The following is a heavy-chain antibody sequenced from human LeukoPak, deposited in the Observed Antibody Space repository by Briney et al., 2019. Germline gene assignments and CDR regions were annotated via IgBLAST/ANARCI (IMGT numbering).Heavy chain of an antibody. CDR2: ITNDGSST. V-gene: IGHV3-74*01. J-gene: IGHJ4*02. Sequence: GGSLRLSCAASGLTFSSHWMHWVRQAPGKGLVWVSRITNDGSSTTYADSVKGRFTISRDNSKDTLYLQMNSLRAEDTAVYHCALEGGYCSSATCYGPDYWGQGNLVTVSS. CDR1: GLTFSSHW. CDR3: ALEGGYCSSATCYGPDY. D-gene: IGHD2-2*01.